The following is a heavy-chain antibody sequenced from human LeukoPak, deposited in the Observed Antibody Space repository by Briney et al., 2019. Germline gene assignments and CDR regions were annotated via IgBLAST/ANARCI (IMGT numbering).Heavy chain of an antibody. J-gene: IGHJ3*02. CDR2: INSDGSST. CDR1: GFTFSSYW. CDR3: STGSGYAFDI. D-gene: IGHD3-10*01. Sequence: GGSLRLSCAASGFTFSSYWMHWVRQVPGKGLVWVSRINSDGSSTSYADSVKGRFTISRDNAKNTLYVQMNSLRAEDTAVYYCSTGSGYAFDIWGRGTVVTVSS. V-gene: IGHV3-74*01.